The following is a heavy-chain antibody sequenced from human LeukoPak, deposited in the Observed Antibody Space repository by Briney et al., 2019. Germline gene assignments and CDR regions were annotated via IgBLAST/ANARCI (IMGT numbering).Heavy chain of an antibody. D-gene: IGHD4/OR15-4a*01. CDR1: GFTVSSNY. CDR3: AKLVDYCEGRTCFTTYYYTDI. J-gene: IGHJ6*03. V-gene: IGHV3-30*02. CDR2: IRDDGSSE. Sequence: PGGSLRLSCAASGFTVSSNYMSWVRQAPGKGLEGVTFIRDDGSSEYYADSVKGRFTVSRDHSKNTLYLQMNSLTLEDTAVYYCAKLVDYCEGRTCFTTYYYTDIWGKGTTVTVSS.